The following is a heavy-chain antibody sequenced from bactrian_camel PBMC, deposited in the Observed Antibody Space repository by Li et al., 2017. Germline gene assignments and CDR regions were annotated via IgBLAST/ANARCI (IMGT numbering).Heavy chain of an antibody. CDR1: GFSFSYYF. J-gene: IGHJ4*01. Sequence: HVQLVESGGALVQPGGSLRPSCAASGFSFSYYFMTWVRQAPGKGLEWVSTINGGGDNTAYAESVKGRFTISRDNAKNTLYLQLNSLKTEDTAMYYCANSRERYSDYVHVYWGQGTQVTVS. D-gene: IGHD4*01. V-gene: IGHV3S1*01. CDR2: INGGGDNT. CDR3: ANSRERYSDYVHVY.